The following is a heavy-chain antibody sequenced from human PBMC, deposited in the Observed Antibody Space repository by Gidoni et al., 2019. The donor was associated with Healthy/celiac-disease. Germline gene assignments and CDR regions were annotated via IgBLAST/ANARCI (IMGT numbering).Heavy chain of an antibody. D-gene: IGHD6-19*01. Sequence: QVQLQESGPGLVKPSQTLSLTCTVSGGSISSGSYYWSWIRQPAGKGLEWIGRIYNSGSTNYNPSLKSRVTISVDTSKNQFSLKLSSVTAADTAVYYCARERYSSGWYLDWYFDLWGRGTLVTVSS. V-gene: IGHV4-61*02. J-gene: IGHJ2*01. CDR1: GGSISSGSYY. CDR3: ARERYSSGWYLDWYFDL. CDR2: IYNSGST.